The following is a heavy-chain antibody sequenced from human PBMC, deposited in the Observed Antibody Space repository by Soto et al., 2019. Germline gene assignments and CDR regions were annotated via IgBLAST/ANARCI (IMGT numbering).Heavy chain of an antibody. Sequence: VQLVESGGGLVQPGESLRLSCAASGFTVSSNFMSWVRQAPGKGLEWVSLLNSGGDTYYADSVKGRFTISRDNSKNTLYLQMYRLRAEDTAVYYCARDIYESAFDVWGQGTMVTVSS. D-gene: IGHD3-22*01. V-gene: IGHV3-66*01. CDR1: GFTVSSNF. CDR2: LNSGGDT. J-gene: IGHJ3*01. CDR3: ARDIYESAFDV.